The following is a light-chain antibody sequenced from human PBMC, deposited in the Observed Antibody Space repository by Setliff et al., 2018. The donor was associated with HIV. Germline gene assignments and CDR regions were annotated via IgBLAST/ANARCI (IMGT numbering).Light chain of an antibody. J-gene: IGLJ2*01. V-gene: IGLV3-21*03. Sequence: SYELTQPPSVSVAPGKTARITCGVNNIGSKSVHWYQQKPGQAPVLVVYDNSDRPSGIPERFSGSNSGNTATLTISGLQAEDEANYYCSSYTSSTTVVFGGGTK. CDR3: SSYTSSTTVV. CDR1: NIGSKS. CDR2: DNS.